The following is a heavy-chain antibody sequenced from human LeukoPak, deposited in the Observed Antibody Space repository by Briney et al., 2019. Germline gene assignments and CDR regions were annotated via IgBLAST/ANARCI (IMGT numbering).Heavy chain of an antibody. J-gene: IGHJ3*02. V-gene: IGHV1-18*01. D-gene: IGHD2-8*01. CDR2: ISAYNGNT. CDR3: ARDRPWGMALDAFDI. CDR1: GYIFTSYG. Sequence: ASVKVSCKASGYIFTSYGISWVRQAPGQGLEWMGWISAYNGNTNYAQKLQGRATMTTDTSTSTAYMELRSLRSDDTAVYYCARDRPWGMALDAFDIWGQGTMVTVSS.